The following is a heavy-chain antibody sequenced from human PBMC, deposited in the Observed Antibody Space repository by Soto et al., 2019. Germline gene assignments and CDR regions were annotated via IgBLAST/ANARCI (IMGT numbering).Heavy chain of an antibody. CDR3: ARGDIVVGLGIGMDV. V-gene: IGHV1-2*04. Sequence: QVQLVQSGAEVKKPGASVKVSCKASGYTFTGYYMHWVRQAPGQGLEWMGWINPNSGGTNYAQKFQGWVTMTRDTSISTAYMELSRLRSDDTTVYYCARGDIVVGLGIGMDVWGQGTTVTVSS. CDR1: GYTFTGYY. D-gene: IGHD2-2*01. CDR2: INPNSGGT. J-gene: IGHJ6*02.